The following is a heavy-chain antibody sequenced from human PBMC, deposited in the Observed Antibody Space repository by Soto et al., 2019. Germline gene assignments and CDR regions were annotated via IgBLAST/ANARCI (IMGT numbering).Heavy chain of an antibody. D-gene: IGHD3-3*01. CDR3: ARGPYDFWSGPHKWFDP. CDR1: GGSFSGYY. V-gene: IGHV4-34*01. J-gene: IGHJ5*02. Sequence: SETLSLTCAVYGGSFSGYYWSWIRQPPGKGLEWIGEINHSGSTNYNPSLKSRVTISVDTSKNQFSLKLSSVTAADTAVYYCARGPYDFWSGPHKWFDPWGQGTLVTVSS. CDR2: INHSGST.